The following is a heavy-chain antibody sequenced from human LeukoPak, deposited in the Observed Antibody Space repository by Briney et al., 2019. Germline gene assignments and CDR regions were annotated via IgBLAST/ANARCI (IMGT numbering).Heavy chain of an antibody. CDR1: GGSISRGGYS. CDR2: IHHSGST. Sequence: SQTLSLTCAVSGGSISRGGYSWSWIRQPPGKGLEWIGSIHHSGSTYYNPSLKSRVTISVDRSKNQFSLKLSSVTAADTAVYYCARAVGNYYGSGSYYFDYWGQGTLVTVSS. CDR3: ARAVGNYYGSGSYYFDY. D-gene: IGHD3-10*01. J-gene: IGHJ4*02. V-gene: IGHV4-30-2*01.